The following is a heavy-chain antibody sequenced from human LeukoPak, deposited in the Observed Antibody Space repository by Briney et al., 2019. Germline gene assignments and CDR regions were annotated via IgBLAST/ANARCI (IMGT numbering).Heavy chain of an antibody. CDR2: INPNSGNT. CDR3: ARGVGHRGQEHSYVYYFDY. CDR1: GYTFTSYD. J-gene: IGHJ4*02. D-gene: IGHD5-18*01. V-gene: IGHV1-8*01. Sequence: ASVTVSCKASGYTFTSYDINWVRQATGQGLEGMGWINPNSGNTDYAQKFQGRVTITRDISISTAYMELSSLRSEDTAVYYCARGVGHRGQEHSYVYYFDYWGQGPLVTVSS.